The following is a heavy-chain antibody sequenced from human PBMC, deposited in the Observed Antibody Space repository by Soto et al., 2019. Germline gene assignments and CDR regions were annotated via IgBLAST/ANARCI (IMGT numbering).Heavy chain of an antibody. J-gene: IGHJ6*02. CDR2: IYPGDSDT. D-gene: IGHD3-9*01. CDR3: ARSEETYNDVLTGMDLYYYYLGMDV. Sequence: GESLKISCKGSGYSFTSYWIGWVRQMPGKGLEWMGIIYPGDSDTRYSPSFQGQVTISADKSISTAYLQWSSLKASDTAVYYCARSEETYNDVLTGMDLYYYYLGMDVWGQGTTVTISS. V-gene: IGHV5-51*01. CDR1: GYSFTSYW.